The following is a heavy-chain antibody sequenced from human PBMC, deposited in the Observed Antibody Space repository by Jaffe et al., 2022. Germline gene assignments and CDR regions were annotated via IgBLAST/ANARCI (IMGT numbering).Heavy chain of an antibody. Sequence: EVQLVESGGGLVQPGGSLRLSCAASGFTFSSYEMNWVRQAPGKGLEWVSYISSSGSTIYYADSVKGRFTISRDNAKNSLYLQMNSLRAEDTAVYYCARVSSGYDLRSAPDPYSSGWYVSAGDAFDIWGQGTMVTVSS. CDR3: ARVSSGYDLRSAPDPYSSGWYVSAGDAFDI. CDR1: GFTFSSYE. V-gene: IGHV3-48*03. D-gene: IGHD6-19*01. CDR2: ISSSGSTI. J-gene: IGHJ3*02.